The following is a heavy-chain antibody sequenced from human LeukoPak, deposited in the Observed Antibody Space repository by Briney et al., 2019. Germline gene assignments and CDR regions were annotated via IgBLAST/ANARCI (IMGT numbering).Heavy chain of an antibody. Sequence: SVKVSCKASGGTFISYAISWVRQAPGQGLEWMGGIIPIFGTANYAQKFQGRVTITADESTSTAYMELSSLRSEDTAVYYCARDFGYSSSTYFDYWGQGTLVTVSS. CDR3: ARDFGYSSSTYFDY. D-gene: IGHD6-6*01. CDR1: GGTFISYA. V-gene: IGHV1-69*13. J-gene: IGHJ4*02. CDR2: IIPIFGTA.